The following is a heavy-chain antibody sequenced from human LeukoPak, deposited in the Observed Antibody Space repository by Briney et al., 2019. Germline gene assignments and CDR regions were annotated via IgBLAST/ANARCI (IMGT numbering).Heavy chain of an antibody. J-gene: IGHJ4*02. CDR3: AREGGSNYLPFDY. CDR2: ISSSSSYI. V-gene: IGHV3-21*01. Sequence: GGSLRLSCAASGFTFSSYSMNWVRQAPGKGLEWVSSISSSSSYIYYADSVKGRFTISRDNAKNSLYLQMNSLRAEDTAVYYCAREGGSNYLPFDYWGQGTLVTVSS. D-gene: IGHD4-11*01. CDR1: GFTFSSYS.